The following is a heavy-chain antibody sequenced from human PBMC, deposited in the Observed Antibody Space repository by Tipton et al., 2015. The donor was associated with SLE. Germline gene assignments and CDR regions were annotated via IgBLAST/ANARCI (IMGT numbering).Heavy chain of an antibody. CDR1: GGSFSGYY. V-gene: IGHV4-34*01. D-gene: IGHD6-19*01. J-gene: IGHJ5*02. CDR3: ARAQWLVRWFDP. CDR2: INHSGST. Sequence: TLSLTCAVYGGSFSGYYWSWIRQPPGKGLEWIGEINHSGSTNYNPSLKSRVTISVDTSKNHFSLKLSSVTAADTAVYYCARAQWLVRWFDPWGQGTLVTVSS.